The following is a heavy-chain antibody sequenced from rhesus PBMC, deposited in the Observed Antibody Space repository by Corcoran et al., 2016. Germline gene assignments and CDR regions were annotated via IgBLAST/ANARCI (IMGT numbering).Heavy chain of an antibody. D-gene: IGHD6-25*01. CDR2: INPEDGES. CDR3: ATFIAAGGYY. V-gene: IGHV1-111*02. CDR1: GYTFTDYY. Sequence: EVQLVQSGAEVKKPGTSVKISCKASGYTFTDYYLPWVRQAPGKGLKWMGRINPEDGESIHAQKFQDIVTITADTSTDTAYMELTSLRSEDTSVYYCATFIAAGGYYWGQGVLVTVSS. J-gene: IGHJ4*01.